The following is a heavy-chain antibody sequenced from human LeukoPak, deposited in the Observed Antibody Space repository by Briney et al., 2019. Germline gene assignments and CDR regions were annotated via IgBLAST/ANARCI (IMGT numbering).Heavy chain of an antibody. J-gene: IGHJ5*02. V-gene: IGHV1-2*02. CDR3: ARRGRYSSSWYKGHNWFDP. D-gene: IGHD6-13*01. CDR1: GCTFTGYY. Sequence: GASVKVSCKASGCTFTGYYMHWVRQAPGQGLEWMGWINPNSGGTNYAQKSQGRVTMTRDTSISTAYMELSRLRSDDTAVYYCARRGRYSSSWYKGHNWFDPWGQGTLVTVSS. CDR2: INPNSGGT.